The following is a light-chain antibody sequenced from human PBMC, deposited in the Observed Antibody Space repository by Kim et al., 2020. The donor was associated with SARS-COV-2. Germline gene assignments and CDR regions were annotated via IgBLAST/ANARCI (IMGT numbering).Light chain of an antibody. Sequence: GVTMCCAGSSSGIGNSCGWWYQQFPETAPQLLICSNDRRPAGVPGRFCGSKSGTAACLVVSGLRAEDEADYCWTTWDDSLSGHVVFGGGTQLTVL. CDR1: SSGIGNSC. CDR3: TTWDDSLSGHVV. J-gene: IGLJ2*01. CDR2: SND. V-gene: IGLV1-47*02.